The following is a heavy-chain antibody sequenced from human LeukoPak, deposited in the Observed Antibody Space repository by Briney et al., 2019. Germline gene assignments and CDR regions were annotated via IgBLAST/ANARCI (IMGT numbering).Heavy chain of an antibody. Sequence: GGSLRLSCAASGVTFSSYAMSWVRQAPGKGLEWVSGISGSGGSTYYADSVKGRFTISRDNSKNTLYLQMNSLRAEDTAVYYCAKSPPSTIFGVVIDWGQGTLVTVSS. J-gene: IGHJ4*02. CDR2: ISGSGGST. CDR1: GVTFSSYA. D-gene: IGHD3-3*01. CDR3: AKSPPSTIFGVVID. V-gene: IGHV3-23*01.